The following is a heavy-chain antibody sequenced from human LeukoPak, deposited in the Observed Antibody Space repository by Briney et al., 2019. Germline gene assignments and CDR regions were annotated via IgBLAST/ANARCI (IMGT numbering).Heavy chain of an antibody. CDR3: ARAGYNWKGGAFDI. CDR1: GGTFSSYA. Sequence: SVKVSCKASGGTFSSYAISWVRQAPGQGLEWMGGIIPIFGTANYAQKFQGRVTITTDESTSTAYMELSSLRSEDTAVYYCARAGYNWKGGAFDIWGQGTMVTVSS. D-gene: IGHD1-20*01. V-gene: IGHV1-69*05. CDR2: IIPIFGTA. J-gene: IGHJ3*02.